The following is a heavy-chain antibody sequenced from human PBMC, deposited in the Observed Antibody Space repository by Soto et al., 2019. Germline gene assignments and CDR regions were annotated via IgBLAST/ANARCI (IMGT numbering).Heavy chain of an antibody. CDR2: IIPIFGTA. Sequence: SVKVSCKASGGTFSSYAISWVLQAPGQGLEWMGGIIPIFGTANYAQKFQGRVTITADESTSTAYMELSSLRSEDTAVYYCARDLWRTTTEDYYGMDVWGQGTTVTVSS. J-gene: IGHJ6*02. CDR3: ARDLWRTTTEDYYGMDV. V-gene: IGHV1-69*13. D-gene: IGHD4-4*01. CDR1: GGTFSSYA.